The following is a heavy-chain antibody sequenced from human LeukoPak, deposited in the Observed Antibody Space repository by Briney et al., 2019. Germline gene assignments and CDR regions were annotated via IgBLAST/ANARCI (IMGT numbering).Heavy chain of an antibody. J-gene: IGHJ4*02. D-gene: IGHD3-22*01. CDR1: GYTFTGCY. CDR3: ARGNSITMIVAGTDY. CDR2: INPNSGGT. Sequence: ASVKVSCKASGYTFTGCYMHWLRQAPGQGLEWMGWINPNSGGTNYAQKFQGRVTMTRDTSISTAYMELSRLRSDDTAVYYCARGNSITMIVAGTDYWGQGTLVTVSS. V-gene: IGHV1-2*02.